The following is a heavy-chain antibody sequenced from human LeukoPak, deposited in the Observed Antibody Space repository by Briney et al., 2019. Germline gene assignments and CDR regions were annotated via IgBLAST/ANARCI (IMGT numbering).Heavy chain of an antibody. CDR2: FDPEDGET. CDR3: ATDRPLAAAGTFDY. CDR1: GYTFSSYG. D-gene: IGHD6-13*01. J-gene: IGHJ4*02. V-gene: IGHV1-24*01. Sequence: ASVKVSCTASGYTFSSYGISWVRQAPGQGLEWMGGFDPEDGETIYAQKFQGRVTMTEDTSTDTAYMELSSLRSEDTAVYYCATDRPLAAAGTFDYWGRGTLVTVSS.